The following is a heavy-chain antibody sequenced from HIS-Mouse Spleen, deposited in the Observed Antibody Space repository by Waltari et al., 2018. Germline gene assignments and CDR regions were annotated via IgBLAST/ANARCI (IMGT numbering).Heavy chain of an antibody. CDR1: GFTFSSYA. Sequence: EVQLLESGGGLVQPGGSLRLSCAASGFTFSSYAMSWVRQAPGRGLGWVSACSGGGGRTSSANSGKVRFTISRDNSKNTLYLQMNSLRAEETAVYYCAKSRGGDCYDYWGQGTLVTVSS. D-gene: IGHD2-21*01. CDR2: CSGGGGRT. V-gene: IGHV3-23*01. J-gene: IGHJ4*02. CDR3: AKSRGGDCYDY.